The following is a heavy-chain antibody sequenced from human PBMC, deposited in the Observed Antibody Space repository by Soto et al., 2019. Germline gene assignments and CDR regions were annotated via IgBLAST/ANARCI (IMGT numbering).Heavy chain of an antibody. CDR2: IYYSGST. J-gene: IGHJ3*02. CDR1: GGSISSSSYY. V-gene: IGHV4-39*01. Sequence: PSETLSLTCTVSGGSISSSSYYWGRIRQPPGKGLEWIGSIYYSGSTYYNPSLKSRVTISVDTSKDQFSLKLSSVTAADTAVYYCARQNYDYVWGGGGVGDAFDIWGQGTMVTVSS. CDR3: ARQNYDYVWGGGGVGDAFDI. D-gene: IGHD3-16*01.